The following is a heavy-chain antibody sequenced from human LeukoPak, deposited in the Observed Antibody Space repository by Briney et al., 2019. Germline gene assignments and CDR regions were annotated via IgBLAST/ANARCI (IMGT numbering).Heavy chain of an antibody. J-gene: IGHJ3*02. CDR2: IYYSGST. V-gene: IGHV4-39*01. CDR1: GGSISSSSYY. CDR3: ARLYYYDSSGYYYGDAFDI. D-gene: IGHD3-22*01. Sequence: SETLSLTCTVSGGSISSSSYYWGWIRQPPGKGLEWIGSIYYSGSTYYNPSLKSRVTISVGTSKNQFSLKLSSVTAADTAVYYCARLYYYDSSGYYYGDAFDIWGQGTMVTVSS.